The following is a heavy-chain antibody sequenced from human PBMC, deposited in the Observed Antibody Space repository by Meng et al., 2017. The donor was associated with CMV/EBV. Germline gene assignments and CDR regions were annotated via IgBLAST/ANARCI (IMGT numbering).Heavy chain of an antibody. CDR3: ARVFYYDSSGYYYEGAYYFDY. CDR2: INHSGST. J-gene: IGHJ4*02. V-gene: IGHV4-34*01. Sequence: GSLRLSCAVYGGSFSGYCWSWIRQPPGKGLEWIGEINHSGSTNYNPSLKSRVTISVDTSKNQFSLKLSSVTAADTAVYYCARVFYYDSSGYYYEGAYYFDYWGQGTLVTVSS. CDR1: GGSFSGYC. D-gene: IGHD3-22*01.